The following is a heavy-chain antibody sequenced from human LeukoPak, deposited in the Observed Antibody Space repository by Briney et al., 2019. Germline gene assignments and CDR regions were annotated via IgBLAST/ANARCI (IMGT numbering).Heavy chain of an antibody. Sequence: SETLSLTCTVSGGSISSYYWSWIRQPPGKGLEWIGYIYYNGNTNSNPSLKSRVTISVDTSKNQFSLKLTSVTAADTAVYYCARHVSVHYSSFDYWGRGTLVTVSS. CDR3: ARHVSVHYSSFDY. J-gene: IGHJ4*02. CDR1: GGSISSYY. CDR2: IYYNGNT. V-gene: IGHV4-59*08. D-gene: IGHD2-15*01.